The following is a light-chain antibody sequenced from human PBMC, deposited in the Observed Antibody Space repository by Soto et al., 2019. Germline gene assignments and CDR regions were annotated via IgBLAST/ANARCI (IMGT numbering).Light chain of an antibody. CDR2: STD. CDR3: AAWDDGRNDLYV. CDR1: SSNVGKNI. J-gene: IGLJ1*01. Sequence: QSVLTQPPSASGTPGQTVTISCSGSSSNVGKNIVNWYQQVPGTAPKLLIYSTDQRPSGVPDRFSGFKSGTSASLAISGLQSEDEADYYCAAWDDGRNDLYVIGSGTKVTVL. V-gene: IGLV1-44*01.